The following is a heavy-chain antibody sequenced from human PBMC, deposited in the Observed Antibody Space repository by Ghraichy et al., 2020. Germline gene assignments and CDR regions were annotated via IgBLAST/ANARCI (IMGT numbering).Heavy chain of an antibody. Sequence: SETLSLTCTVSGGSISSGGYYWSWIRQHPGKGLEWIGYIYYSGSTYYNPSLKSRVTISVDTSKNQFSLKLSSVTAADTAVYYCARQYYDFWSGQYYFDYWGQGTLVTVSS. CDR3: ARQYYDFWSGQYYFDY. V-gene: IGHV4-31*03. CDR1: GGSISSGGYY. CDR2: IYYSGST. J-gene: IGHJ4*02. D-gene: IGHD3-3*01.